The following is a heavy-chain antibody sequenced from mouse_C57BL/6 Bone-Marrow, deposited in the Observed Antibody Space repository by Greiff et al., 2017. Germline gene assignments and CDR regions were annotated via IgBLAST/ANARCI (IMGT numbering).Heavy chain of an antibody. CDR1: GYTFTNFW. CDR3: ARSVRRGYFDG. CDR2: IYPGGGYT. V-gene: IGHV1-63*01. Sequence: QVQLQQSGAELVRPGTSVKMSCKASGYTFTNFWIGWAKQRPGHGLEWIGDIYPGGGYTNYNEKFKGKAILTADKSSSTAYMQFSSLTSEDSAIXYCARSVRRGYFDGWGTGTTVTVSS. J-gene: IGHJ1*03.